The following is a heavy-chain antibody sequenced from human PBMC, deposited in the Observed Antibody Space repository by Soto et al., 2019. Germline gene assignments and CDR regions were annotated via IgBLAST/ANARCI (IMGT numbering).Heavy chain of an antibody. V-gene: IGHV3-33*01. Sequence: LRLSCEASGFTFSDFGMHWVRQTPGKGLEWVGLIWPDGNNKYYPDSMKGRFTISRDNSKNTLYLQMNSLRAEDTAVYYCARDERRDGYYYRFDYWGHVTLVTVS. CDR1: GFTFSDFG. CDR2: IWPDGNNK. D-gene: IGHD5-12*01. J-gene: IGHJ4*01. CDR3: ARDERRDGYYYRFDY.